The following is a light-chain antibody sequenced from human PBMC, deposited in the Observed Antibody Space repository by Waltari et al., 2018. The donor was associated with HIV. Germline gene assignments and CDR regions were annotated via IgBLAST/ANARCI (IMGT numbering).Light chain of an antibody. CDR2: EVS. Sequence: QSALPQPASVSGSPGQSITIPCTGTSSHVGGPNYFSWYQQHPGKAPKLLIYEVSNRPSGVSNRFSGSKSGNTASMTISGLQAEDEADYYCNSYRSSTTPCVFGTGTKVTVL. CDR1: SSHVGGPNY. J-gene: IGLJ1*01. V-gene: IGLV2-14*01. CDR3: NSYRSSTTPCV.